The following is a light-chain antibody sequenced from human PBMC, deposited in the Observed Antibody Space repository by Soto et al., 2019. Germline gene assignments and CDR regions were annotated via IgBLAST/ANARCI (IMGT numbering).Light chain of an antibody. CDR3: CAYVGARTHV. Sequence: QPSLTQPASVSWSLGQSITISCTGTISGVRRFDGVSWFQQHPGQVPKRIIYEGSRRPSGVSSRFSGSKSGNTASLTTSGLQAEDEADYYCCAYVGARTHVLGTGTKVT. J-gene: IGLJ1*01. CDR1: ISGVRRFDG. V-gene: IGLV2-23*01. CDR2: EGS.